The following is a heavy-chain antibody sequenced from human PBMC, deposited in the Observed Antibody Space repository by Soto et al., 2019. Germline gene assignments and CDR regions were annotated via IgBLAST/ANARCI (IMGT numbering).Heavy chain of an antibody. CDR2: ISYDGSNK. J-gene: IGHJ3*02. CDR3: ARDSGWSGSGAFDI. CDR1: GFTFSSYA. D-gene: IGHD3-3*01. V-gene: IGHV3-30-3*01. Sequence: PGGSLRLSCAASGFTFSSYAMHWVRQAPGKGLEWVAVISYDGSNKYYADSVKGRFTISRDNSKNTLYLQMNSLRAEDTAVYYCARDSGWSGSGAFDIWGQGTMVTVPS.